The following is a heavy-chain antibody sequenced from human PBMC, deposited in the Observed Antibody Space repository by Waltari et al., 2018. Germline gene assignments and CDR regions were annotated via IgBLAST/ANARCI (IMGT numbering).Heavy chain of an antibody. J-gene: IGHJ6*02. Sequence: QVQLQQWGAGLLKPSETLSLTCAVYGGSFSGYYWSWIRQPPGKGLEWLGEINHSGSTNYNPSLKSRVTISVDTSKNQFSLKLSSVTAADTAVYYCARQTYYYDSSGYYRPNYYYGMDVWGQGTTVTVSS. CDR3: ARQTYYYDSSGYYRPNYYYGMDV. CDR1: GGSFSGYY. V-gene: IGHV4-34*01. D-gene: IGHD3-22*01. CDR2: INHSGST.